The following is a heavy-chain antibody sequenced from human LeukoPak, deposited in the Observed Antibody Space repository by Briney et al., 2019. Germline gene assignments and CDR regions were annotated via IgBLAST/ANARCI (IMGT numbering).Heavy chain of an antibody. CDR3: AKDSFDRGSSWKRYDY. D-gene: IGHD6-13*01. CDR2: ISGDGGST. CDR1: GFTFDDYA. J-gene: IGHJ4*02. Sequence: GGSLRLSCAASGFTFDDYAMHWVRQAPGKGLEWVSLISGDGGSTYYADSVKGRFTISRNNSKNTLYLQMNSLRAEDTAVYYCAKDSFDRGSSWKRYDYWGQGTLVTVSS. V-gene: IGHV3-43*02.